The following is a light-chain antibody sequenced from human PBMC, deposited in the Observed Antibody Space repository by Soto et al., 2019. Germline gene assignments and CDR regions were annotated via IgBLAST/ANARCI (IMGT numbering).Light chain of an antibody. CDR2: DVT. J-gene: IGLJ1*01. CDR3: ISLTTSGTNV. CDR1: STDVGYYNY. Sequence: QSVLTQPASVSGSPGQSITISCTGTSTDVGYYNYVPWFQKHPDTAPKLIISDVTDRPSGVSNRFSGSKSGNTASLTISGLQAEDEAHYYCISLTTSGTNVFGTGTKVTVL. V-gene: IGLV2-14*01.